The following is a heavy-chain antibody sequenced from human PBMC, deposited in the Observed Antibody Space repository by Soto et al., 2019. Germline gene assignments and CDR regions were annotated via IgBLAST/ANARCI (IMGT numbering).Heavy chain of an antibody. CDR3: ARSRRAATLYYYYYMDV. CDR2: INHSGST. CDR1: GGSFSGYY. V-gene: IGHV4-34*01. J-gene: IGHJ6*03. D-gene: IGHD2-15*01. Sequence: QVQLQQWGAGLLKPSETLSLTCAVYGGSFSGYYWSWIRQPPGKGLEWIGEINHSGSTNYNPSLKSRVTISVDTSKNQFSLKLSSVTAADTAVYYCARSRRAATLYYYYYMDVWGKGTTVTVSS.